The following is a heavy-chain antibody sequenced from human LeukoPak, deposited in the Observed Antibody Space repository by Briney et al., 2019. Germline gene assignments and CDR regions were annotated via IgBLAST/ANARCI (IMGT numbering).Heavy chain of an antibody. CDR2: IGTAGDT. V-gene: IGHV3-13*04. D-gene: IGHD6-13*01. J-gene: IGHJ4*02. Sequence: GGSLRLSCAASGFTFSSYDMHWVRQATGKGLEYVSAIGTAGDTYYPGSVKGRFTISRENAKNSLYLQMNSLRAEDTAVYYCARSGYSSSWTGFDYWGQGTLVTVSS. CDR3: ARSGYSSSWTGFDY. CDR1: GFTFSSYD.